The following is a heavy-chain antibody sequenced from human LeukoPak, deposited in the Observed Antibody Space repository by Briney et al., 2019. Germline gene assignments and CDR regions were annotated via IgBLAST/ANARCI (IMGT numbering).Heavy chain of an antibody. CDR1: GGSISSSSYY. CDR3: ARFKNYYDSSGYYPYFDY. CDR2: IYYSGST. J-gene: IGHJ4*02. D-gene: IGHD3-22*01. Sequence: SETLSLTCTVSGGSISSSSYYWGWIRQPPGKGLEWIGSIYYSGSTYYNPSLKSRVTISVDTSKNQFSLKLSSVTAADTAVYYCARFKNYYDSSGYYPYFDYWGQGTLVTVSS. V-gene: IGHV4-39*07.